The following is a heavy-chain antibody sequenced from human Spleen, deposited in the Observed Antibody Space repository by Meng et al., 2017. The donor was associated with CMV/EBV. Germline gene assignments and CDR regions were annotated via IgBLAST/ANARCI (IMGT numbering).Heavy chain of an antibody. CDR1: GGSISSSSYY. J-gene: IGHJ5*02. Sequence: SETLSLTCTVSGGSISSSSYYWGWIRQPPGKGLEWIGSIYYSGSTYYNPSLKSRVTISVDTSKNQFSLKLSSVTAADTAVYYCARVPYCSSTSCANKWFDPWGQGTLVTVSS. V-gene: IGHV4-39*07. D-gene: IGHD2-2*01. CDR3: ARVPYCSSTSCANKWFDP. CDR2: IYYSGST.